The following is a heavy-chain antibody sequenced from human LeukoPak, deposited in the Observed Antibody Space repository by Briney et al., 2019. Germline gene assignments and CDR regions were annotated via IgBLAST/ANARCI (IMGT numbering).Heavy chain of an antibody. CDR1: GFTFSSYA. D-gene: IGHD4-23*01. CDR2: ISYDGSNK. Sequence: GGSLRLSCAASGFTFSSYAMHGVRRAPGKGLEGVAVISYDGSNKYYADSVKGRFTISRDNSKNTLYLQMNSLRAEDTAVYYCAREESPDYGGNSGGMDVWGQGTTVTVSS. CDR3: AREESPDYGGNSGGMDV. V-gene: IGHV3-30*04. J-gene: IGHJ6*02.